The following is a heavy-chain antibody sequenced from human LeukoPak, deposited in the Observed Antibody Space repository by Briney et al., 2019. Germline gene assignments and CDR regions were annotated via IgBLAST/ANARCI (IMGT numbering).Heavy chain of an antibody. D-gene: IGHD3-22*01. Sequence: PSETLSLTCTVSGGSISSSSYYWGWIRQPPGKGLEWIGSIYYTRSTYYNPSLKSRVTVSVDTSKNQFSLKLTSVTAADTAVYYCARGVTMIVVVIHDWYFDLWGRGTLVTVSS. V-gene: IGHV4-39*01. J-gene: IGHJ2*01. CDR1: GGSISSSSYY. CDR3: ARGVTMIVVVIHDWYFDL. CDR2: IYYTRST.